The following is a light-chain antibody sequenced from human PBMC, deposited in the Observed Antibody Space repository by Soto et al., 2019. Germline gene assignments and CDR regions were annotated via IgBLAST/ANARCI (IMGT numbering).Light chain of an antibody. CDR3: SSYTSSSTYYV. J-gene: IGLJ1*01. Sequence: LTQPASVSGSPGQSITISCTGTSSDVGGYNYVSWYQQHPGKAPKLMIYDVSNRPSGGSNRFSGSKSGNTASLTISGLQAEDEADYYCSSYTSSSTYYVFGTGTKVTVL. CDR1: SSDVGGYNY. CDR2: DVS. V-gene: IGLV2-14*01.